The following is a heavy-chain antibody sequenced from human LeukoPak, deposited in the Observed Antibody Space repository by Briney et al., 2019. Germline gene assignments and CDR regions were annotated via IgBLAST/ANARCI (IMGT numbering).Heavy chain of an antibody. Sequence: GGSLRLSCAASGPSITTYMMNWVRQAPGKGLEWVSSISDRSGHIYYADSVKGRFTISRDNAKNTLNLQMNSLRAEDTAVYYCARDLGQYYDTSDNWFDPWGQGTLVTVSS. D-gene: IGHD3-22*01. CDR2: ISDRSGHI. J-gene: IGHJ5*02. V-gene: IGHV3-21*01. CDR1: GPSITTYM. CDR3: ARDLGQYYDTSDNWFDP.